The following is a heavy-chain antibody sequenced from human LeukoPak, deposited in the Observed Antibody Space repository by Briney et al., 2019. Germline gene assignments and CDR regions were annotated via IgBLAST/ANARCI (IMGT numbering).Heavy chain of an antibody. CDR2: ISAYNGNT. V-gene: IGHV1-2*02. D-gene: IGHD6-19*01. J-gene: IGHJ4*02. Sequence: GASVKVSCKASGYTFTGYYMHWVRQAPGQGLEWMGWISAYNGNTNYAQKLQGRVTMTRDTSISTAYMELSRLRSDDTAVYYCAKVLAGAVAFDYWDQGSLVTVSS. CDR1: GYTFTGYY. CDR3: AKVLAGAVAFDY.